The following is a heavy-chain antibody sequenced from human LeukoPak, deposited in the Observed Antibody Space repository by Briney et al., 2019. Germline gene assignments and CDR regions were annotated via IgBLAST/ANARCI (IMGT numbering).Heavy chain of an antibody. CDR3: ARRHYDFWSGYWVWFDP. Sequence: WETLSLTRTVSGGSISSDSYSWGWNRQPPGLGLEWIGTIYYSGSTYYNPSLKSRVTISVDTSKNQFSLKLSSVTAADTAVYYCARRHYDFWSGYWVWFDPWGQGTLVTVSS. J-gene: IGHJ5*02. CDR1: GGSISSDSYS. V-gene: IGHV4-39*01. CDR2: IYYSGST. D-gene: IGHD3-3*01.